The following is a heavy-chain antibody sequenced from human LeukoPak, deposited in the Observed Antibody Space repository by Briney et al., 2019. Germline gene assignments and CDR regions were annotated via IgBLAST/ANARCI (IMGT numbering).Heavy chain of an antibody. Sequence: VASVKVSCKASGGTFSSYAISWVRQAPGQGLEWMGGIIPIFGTANYAQKFQGRVTITADESTSTAYMELSSLRSEDTAVYYCTRDRSSSLYYYYYYMDVWGKGTTVTVSS. J-gene: IGHJ6*03. CDR3: TRDRSSSLYYYYYYMDV. CDR1: GGTFSSYA. CDR2: IIPIFGTA. D-gene: IGHD6-6*01. V-gene: IGHV1-69*01.